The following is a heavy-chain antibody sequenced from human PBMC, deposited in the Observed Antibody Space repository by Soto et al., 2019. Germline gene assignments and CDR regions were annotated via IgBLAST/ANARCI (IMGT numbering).Heavy chain of an antibody. V-gene: IGHV3-74*01. CDR2: INRDGSDT. J-gene: IGHJ4*02. CDR3: ARDLRAYRSSTSCYELGY. CDR1: GFTFSSYW. Sequence: EVQLVQSGGGLVQPGGSLRLSCAASGFTFSSYWMHWVRQGPGKGLVWVSRINRDGSDTTYADSVKGRFTASRDNAKDTLYLQMNSLRAEDTAVYYCARDLRAYRSSTSCYELGYWGQGTLVTVSS. D-gene: IGHD2-2*01.